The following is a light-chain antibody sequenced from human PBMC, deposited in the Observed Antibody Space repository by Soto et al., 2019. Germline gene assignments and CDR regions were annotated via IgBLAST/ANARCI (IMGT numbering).Light chain of an antibody. V-gene: IGKV3-11*01. Sequence: EIVLTQSPATLSLSPGDSATLSCRASQSVSSRLAWFQQKPGQAPRLLIYDTSTRATGIPARFSGSGSGTDFTLTISRLEPEDFDLYDWHQRSKWPFFTFGRWTKVDIK. J-gene: IGKJ3*01. CDR1: QSVSSR. CDR3: HQRSKWPFFT. CDR2: DTS.